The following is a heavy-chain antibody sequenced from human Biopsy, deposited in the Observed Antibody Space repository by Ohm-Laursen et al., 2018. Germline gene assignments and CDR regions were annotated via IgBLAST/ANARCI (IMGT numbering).Heavy chain of an antibody. V-gene: IGHV4-34*01. J-gene: IGHJ4*02. CDR3: TRAGGGKIYGL. CDR1: GGSFRGYY. CDR2: IYQSGST. Sequence: SETLSLTCAVYGGSFRGYYWSWIRQPPGKGLEWIGEIYQSGSTNYKPSLKSRVTISVDMSKNQFSLKLTSVTAADTALYYCTRAGGGKIYGLWGQGTLVTVSS. D-gene: IGHD3-16*01.